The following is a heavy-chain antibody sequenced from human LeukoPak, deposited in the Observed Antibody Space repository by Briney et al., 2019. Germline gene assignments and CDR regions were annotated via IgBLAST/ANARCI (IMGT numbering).Heavy chain of an antibody. CDR3: ARSYCTSTTCYIVAFDI. Sequence: PSETLSLTCAVYGGSFSGYYWTWIRQPPGKGLEWIGEINHSGSTNYNPSLKSRVTISVDTSKNQFSLKLSSVTAADTAVYYCARSYCTSTTCYIVAFDIWGQGTTVTVSS. CDR2: INHSGST. CDR1: GGSFSGYY. D-gene: IGHD2-2*01. J-gene: IGHJ3*02. V-gene: IGHV4-34*01.